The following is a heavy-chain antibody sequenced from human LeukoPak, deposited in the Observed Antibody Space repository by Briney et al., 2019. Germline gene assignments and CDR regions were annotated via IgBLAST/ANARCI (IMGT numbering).Heavy chain of an antibody. D-gene: IGHD1-26*01. J-gene: IGHJ4*02. CDR3: ARNNGNYILDD. CDR2: IWYDGSNK. Sequence: PGGSLRLSCAASGFTYSSYGMHRVRQAPGKGLEWVAIIWYDGSNKYYADSVKGRFTISRDNSKNTLYLQMNSLRAEDTARYYCARNNGNYILDDWGQGTLVTVSP. CDR1: GFTYSSYG. V-gene: IGHV3-33*01.